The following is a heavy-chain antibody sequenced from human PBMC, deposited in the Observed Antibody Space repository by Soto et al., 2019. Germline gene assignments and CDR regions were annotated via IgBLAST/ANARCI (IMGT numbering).Heavy chain of an antibody. CDR3: ARDRIVGATMEAWDY. CDR2: ISSSSSYI. V-gene: IGHV3-21*01. D-gene: IGHD1-26*01. CDR1: GFTFSSYS. J-gene: IGHJ4*02. Sequence: GGSLRLSCAASGFTFSSYSMNWVRQAPGKGLEWVSSISSSSSYIYYADSVKGRFTISRDNAKNSLYLQMNSLRAEDTAVYYCARDRIVGATMEAWDYWGQGTLVTVSS.